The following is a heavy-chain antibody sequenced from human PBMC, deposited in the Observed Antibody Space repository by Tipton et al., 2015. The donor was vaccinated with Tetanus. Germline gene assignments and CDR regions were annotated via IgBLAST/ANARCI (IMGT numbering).Heavy chain of an antibody. J-gene: IGHJ5*02. Sequence: TLSLTCTVSGGSMISYYWSWIRQPAGKGLEWIGRIYISGKTYYNPSLKSRITMSVGASKNQFSLKLSSVTAADTAVYYCARGGGTVGSIPLYSWLDPWGQGTLVTVSS. CDR3: ARGGGTVGSIPLYSWLDP. CDR1: GGSMISYY. D-gene: IGHD1-26*01. V-gene: IGHV4-4*07. CDR2: IYISGKT.